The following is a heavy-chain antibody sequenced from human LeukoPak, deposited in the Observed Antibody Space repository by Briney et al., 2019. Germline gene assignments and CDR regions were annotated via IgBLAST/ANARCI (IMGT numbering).Heavy chain of an antibody. CDR1: GYSISSGYY. CDR2: IYHSGST. CDR3: ARSQLKYSSGWMLNWFDP. Sequence: PSETLSLTCAVSGYSISSGYYWGWIRQPPGKGLEWIGSIYHSGSTYYNPSLKSRVTISVDTSKNQFSLKLSSVTAADTAVYYCARSQLKYSSGWMLNWFDPWGQGTLVTVSS. D-gene: IGHD6-19*01. J-gene: IGHJ5*02. V-gene: IGHV4-38-2*01.